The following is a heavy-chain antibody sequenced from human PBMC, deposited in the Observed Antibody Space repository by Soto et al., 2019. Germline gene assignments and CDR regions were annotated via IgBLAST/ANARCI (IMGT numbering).Heavy chain of an antibody. D-gene: IGHD1-7*01. Sequence: QVQLVQSGAEVKKPGASVKVSCKASGYTFTSYGISWVRQAPGQGLEWMGWISTYNGNTNFTQKLQGRVTMTTDTSTSTGYMELRSPRSDDTAVYYCARDREYNWNYNWFDPWGQGTLVTVSS. J-gene: IGHJ5*02. CDR1: GYTFTSYG. CDR3: ARDREYNWNYNWFDP. CDR2: ISTYNGNT. V-gene: IGHV1-18*01.